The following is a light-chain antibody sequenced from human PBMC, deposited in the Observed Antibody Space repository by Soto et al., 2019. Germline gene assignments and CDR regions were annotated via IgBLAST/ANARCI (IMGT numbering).Light chain of an antibody. Sequence: EIVLTQSPGTLSLSPGERATLSCRASQSVNSNYLAWYQQKPGQGPRVLMYGASSRATGIPDRFSGSGSGTDFPLTISRLEPEDFAVYYCQQDDSPPRTFGQGTKVEIK. CDR3: QQDDSPPRT. J-gene: IGKJ1*01. V-gene: IGKV3-20*01. CDR2: GAS. CDR1: QSVNSNY.